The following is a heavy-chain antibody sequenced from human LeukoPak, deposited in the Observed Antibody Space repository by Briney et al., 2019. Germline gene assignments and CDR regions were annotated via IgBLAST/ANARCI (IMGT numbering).Heavy chain of an antibody. Sequence: PSETLSLTCTVSGGSISSGDYYWSWIRQPPGKGLEWIGYIYYSGSTYYNPSLKSRVTISVDTSKNQFSLKLSSVTAADTAVYYCARDTVGWLQAYRAFDIWGQGTMVTVSS. D-gene: IGHD5-24*01. CDR1: GGSISSGDYY. CDR3: ARDTVGWLQAYRAFDI. CDR2: IYYSGST. V-gene: IGHV4-30-4*01. J-gene: IGHJ3*02.